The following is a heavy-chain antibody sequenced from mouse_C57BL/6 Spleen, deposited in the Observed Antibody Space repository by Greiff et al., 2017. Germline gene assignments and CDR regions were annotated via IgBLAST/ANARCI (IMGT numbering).Heavy chain of an antibody. CDR2: INYDGSST. J-gene: IGHJ2*01. CDR1: GFTFSDYY. V-gene: IGHV5-16*01. CDR3: ARDGTGTFDY. D-gene: IGHD4-1*01. Sequence: EVMLVESEGGLVQPGSSMKLSCTASGFTFSDYYMAWVRQVPEKGLEWVANINYDGSSTYYLDSLKSRFIISRDNAKNILYLQMSSLKSEDTATYYCARDGTGTFDYWGQGTTLTVSS.